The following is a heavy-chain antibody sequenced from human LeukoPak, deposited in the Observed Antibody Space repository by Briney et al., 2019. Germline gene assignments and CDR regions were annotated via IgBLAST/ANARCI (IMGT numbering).Heavy chain of an antibody. CDR1: GFTFSSYW. Sequence: GGSLRLSCAASGFTFSSYWMSWVRQAPGKGLEWVSYISSSSSTIYYADSVKGRFTISRDNAKNSLYLQMNSLRAEDTAVYYCARITMVRGPDFDYWGQGTLVTVSS. CDR2: ISSSSSTI. D-gene: IGHD3-10*01. V-gene: IGHV3-48*01. CDR3: ARITMVRGPDFDY. J-gene: IGHJ4*02.